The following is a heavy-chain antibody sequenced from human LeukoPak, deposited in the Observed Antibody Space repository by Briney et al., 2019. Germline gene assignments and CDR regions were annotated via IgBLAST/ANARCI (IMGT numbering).Heavy chain of an antibody. CDR1: GFTFSSYG. CDR2: ISYDGSKK. Sequence: GGSLRLSCAASGFTFSSYGMHWVRQAPGKXLEWVAVISYDGSKKYYVDSAKGRFTISRDNSKKMVYLEMNSLRVEDTALYYCVKSRGPYSSSSGYGMDVWGQGTTVIVSS. J-gene: IGHJ6*02. D-gene: IGHD6-6*01. CDR3: VKSRGPYSSSSGYGMDV. V-gene: IGHV3-30*18.